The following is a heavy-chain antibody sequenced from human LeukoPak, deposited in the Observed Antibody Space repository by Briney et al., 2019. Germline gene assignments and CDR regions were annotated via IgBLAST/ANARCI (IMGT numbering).Heavy chain of an antibody. CDR3: AREGSGSYYPIDY. CDR2: IYYSGST. D-gene: IGHD1-26*01. Sequence: SETLSLTCTVSGGSISSSSYYWGWIRQPPGKGLEWIGSIYYSGSTYYNPSLKSRVTISVDTSKNQFSLKLSSVTAADTAVYYCAREGSGSYYPIDYWGQGTLVTVSS. V-gene: IGHV4-39*07. CDR1: GGSISSSSYY. J-gene: IGHJ4*02.